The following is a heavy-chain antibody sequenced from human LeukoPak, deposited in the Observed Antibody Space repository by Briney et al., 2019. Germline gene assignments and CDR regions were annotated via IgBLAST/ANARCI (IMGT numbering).Heavy chain of an antibody. Sequence: ASVKVSCKASGYTFTSYGISWVRQAPGQGLEWMGWISAYNGNTNYAQKLQGRVTMTTDTSTSTAYMELRSLRSDDTAVYYCARDSVVPAAKYNYGMDVWGQGTTVTVSS. CDR2: ISAYNGNT. J-gene: IGHJ6*02. CDR1: GYTFTSYG. CDR3: ARDSVVPAAKYNYGMDV. D-gene: IGHD2-2*01. V-gene: IGHV1-18*01.